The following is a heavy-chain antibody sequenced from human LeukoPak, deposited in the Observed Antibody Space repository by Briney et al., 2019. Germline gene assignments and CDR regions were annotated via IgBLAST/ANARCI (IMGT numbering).Heavy chain of an antibody. D-gene: IGHD3-3*01. CDR1: GYTFTSYG. CDR3: ARTQPRHKYDLWSGYYVGMDV. J-gene: IGHJ6*02. V-gene: IGHV1-18*01. Sequence: ASVKVSCKASGYTFTSYGISWVRQAPGQGLEWMGWISAYNGNTNYAQKLQGRVTMTTDTSTSTAYMELRSLRCDDTAVYYCARTQPRHKYDLWSGYYVGMDVWGQGTTVTVSS. CDR2: ISAYNGNT.